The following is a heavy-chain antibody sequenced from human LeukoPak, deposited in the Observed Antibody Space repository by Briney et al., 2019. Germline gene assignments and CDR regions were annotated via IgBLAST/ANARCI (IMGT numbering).Heavy chain of an antibody. CDR3: ARYSVDTSGYPKLDY. CDR2: IGSSGTHI. V-gene: IGHV3-21*01. Sequence: GGSLRLSCAASGFTFSDYSMNWVRQAPGKGLEWVSSIGSSGTHIYYADSVKGRFTVSRDNAQNSLYLQMSSLRAEDTAVYYCARYSVDTSGYPKLDYWGQGTLVIVFS. CDR1: GFTFSDYS. J-gene: IGHJ4*02. D-gene: IGHD3-22*01.